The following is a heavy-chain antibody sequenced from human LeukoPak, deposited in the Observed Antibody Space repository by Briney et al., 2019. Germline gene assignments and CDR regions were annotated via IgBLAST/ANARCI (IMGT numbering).Heavy chain of an antibody. CDR1: GYTFTSYI. J-gene: IGHJ2*01. CDR2: IIPILGIA. CDR3: ARDWEPPRYFDL. V-gene: IGHV1-69*04. Sequence: GVSVKVSCKASGYTFTSYIINWVRQAPGQGLEWMGRIIPILGIANYAQKFQSRVTITADKSTSTAYMELSSLRSEDTAVYYCARDWEPPRYFDLWGRGTLVTVSS. D-gene: IGHD1-26*01.